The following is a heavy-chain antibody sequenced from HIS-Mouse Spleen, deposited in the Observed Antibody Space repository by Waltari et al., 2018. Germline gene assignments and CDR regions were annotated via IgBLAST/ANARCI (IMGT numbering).Heavy chain of an antibody. Sequence: QLQLQESGPGLVKPSETLSLTCTVSGGSISSSSYYWGWIRQPPGKGLEWIGSIYYWWSTYSNPSLNSRVTISVDTSKNQFSLKLSSVTAADTAVYYCAREIPYSSSWYDWYFDLWGRGTLVTVSS. J-gene: IGHJ2*01. CDR2: IYYWWST. CDR1: GGSISSSSYY. D-gene: IGHD6-13*01. V-gene: IGHV4-39*07. CDR3: AREIPYSSSWYDWYFDL.